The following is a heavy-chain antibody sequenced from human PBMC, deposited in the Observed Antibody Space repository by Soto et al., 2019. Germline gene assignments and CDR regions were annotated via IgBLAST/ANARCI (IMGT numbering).Heavy chain of an antibody. D-gene: IGHD3-9*01. CDR2: ISGSGGST. CDR1: GFTFSSYA. J-gene: IGHJ4*02. CDR3: AMSKTGRLVIIPVDY. Sequence: EVQLLESGGGLVQPGGSRRLSCAASGFTFSSYAMSWVRQAPGKGLEWVSAISGSGGSTYYADSVKGRFTISRDNSKNTLYLQMNSVRAEDTAVYYCAMSKTGRLVIIPVDYWGQGTLGTVSS. V-gene: IGHV3-23*01.